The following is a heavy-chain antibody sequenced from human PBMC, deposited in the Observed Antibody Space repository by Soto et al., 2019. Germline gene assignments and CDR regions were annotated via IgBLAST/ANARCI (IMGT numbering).Heavy chain of an antibody. V-gene: IGHV4-59*01. CDR3: ARVPSSSHDYYYYYMDV. Sequence: SETLSLTCTVSGGSISSYYWSWIRQPPGKGLEWIGYIYYSGSTNYNPSLKSRVTISVDTSKNQFSLKLSSVTAADTAVYYCARVPSSSHDYYYYYMDVWGKGTTVTVSS. D-gene: IGHD6-6*01. J-gene: IGHJ6*03. CDR1: GGSISSYY. CDR2: IYYSGST.